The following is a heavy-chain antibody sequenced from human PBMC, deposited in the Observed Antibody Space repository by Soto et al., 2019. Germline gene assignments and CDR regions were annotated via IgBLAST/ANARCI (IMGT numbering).Heavy chain of an antibody. J-gene: IGHJ4*02. Sequence: ASVKVSCKASGCTFSSYSISWVRQAPGQGLEWMGGIIPIFGTANYAQKFQGRVTITADESTSTAYMELSSLRSEDTAVYYCARGAQLELRSDFDYWGQGTLVTVSS. CDR2: IIPIFGTA. V-gene: IGHV1-69*13. CDR3: ARGAQLELRSDFDY. D-gene: IGHD1-7*01. CDR1: GCTFSSYS.